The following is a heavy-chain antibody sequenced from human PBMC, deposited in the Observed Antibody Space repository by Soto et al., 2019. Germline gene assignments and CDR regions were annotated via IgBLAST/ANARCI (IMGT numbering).Heavy chain of an antibody. CDR1: GFTFSNYG. V-gene: IGHV3-30*18. J-gene: IGHJ4*02. CDR3: VKEAIRLYTYSYNWNPYDH. D-gene: IGHD1-20*01. CDR2: TSYNGAKE. Sequence: GGSLRLSCTASGFTFSNYGMQWVRQAPGRGLEWVATTSYNGAKEFYRDSVKGRFTISRDNSENTLSLQMESLTAEDTAVYYCVKEAIRLYTYSYNWNPYDHWGPGTLVTVSS.